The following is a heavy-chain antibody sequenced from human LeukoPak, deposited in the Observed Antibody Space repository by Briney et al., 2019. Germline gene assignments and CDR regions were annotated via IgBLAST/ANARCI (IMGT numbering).Heavy chain of an antibody. CDR1: GGSISSYS. D-gene: IGHD3-10*01. Sequence: SETLSLTCTVSGGSISSYSWSWIRQPPGKGLEWIGYIYYSGSTNYNPSLKSRVTISLDTSKNHFSLKLTSVTAADTAVYYCARVGYGSGSYYLDYWGQGTLVTVSS. V-gene: IGHV4-59*01. CDR3: ARVGYGSGSYYLDY. J-gene: IGHJ4*02. CDR2: IYYSGST.